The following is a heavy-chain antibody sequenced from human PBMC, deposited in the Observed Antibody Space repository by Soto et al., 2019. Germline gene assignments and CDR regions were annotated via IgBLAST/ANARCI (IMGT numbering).Heavy chain of an antibody. CDR1: GFTVRSNH. CDR2: LYSGGNT. Sequence: EVQLVESGGGLVQPGGSLRLSCAASGFTVRSNHMSWVREVPGKGLEWVSVLYSGGNTYYPDSVKGKLTVSRDNFKNTLYLQMNSLRVEDTAVYYCARKRDAFDILGQGTMVTVSS. V-gene: IGHV3-66*01. J-gene: IGHJ3*02. CDR3: ARKRDAFDI.